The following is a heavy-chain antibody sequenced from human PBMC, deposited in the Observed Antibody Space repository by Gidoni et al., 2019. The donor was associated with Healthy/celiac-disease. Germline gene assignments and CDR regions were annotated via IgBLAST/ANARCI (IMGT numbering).Heavy chain of an antibody. CDR1: GGSFSGYY. D-gene: IGHD2-2*02. CDR3: VVVPAAIRNYYYGMDV. CDR2: INHSGST. Sequence: QVQLQQWGAGLLKPSETLSLTCAVSGGSFSGYYWSWIRQPPGKGLEWIGEINHSGSTTYNPSLKSRVTISVDTAKNQFSLKLSSVTAADTAVYYCVVVPAAIRNYYYGMDVWGQGTTVTVSS. J-gene: IGHJ6*02. V-gene: IGHV4-34*01.